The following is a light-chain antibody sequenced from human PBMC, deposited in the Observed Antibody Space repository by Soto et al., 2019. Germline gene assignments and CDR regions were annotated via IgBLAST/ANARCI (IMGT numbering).Light chain of an antibody. CDR1: SGSVSTSYY. CDR2: STN. Sequence: QTVVTQEPSFSVSPGRTVTLTCGLSSGSVSTSYYPSWYQQTPGQAPRTLIYSTNTRSSGVPDRFSGSILGNKAALPITGAQADDESDYYCGLYMGSGIWVFGGGTKVTVL. V-gene: IGLV8-61*01. CDR3: GLYMGSGIWV. J-gene: IGLJ3*02.